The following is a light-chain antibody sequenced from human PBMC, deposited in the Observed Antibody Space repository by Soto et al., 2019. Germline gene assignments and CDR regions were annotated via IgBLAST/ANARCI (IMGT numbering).Light chain of an antibody. J-gene: IGKJ1*01. CDR3: QQRNRIPRT. V-gene: IGKV1-9*01. Sequence: DIQLTQSPSFLSASGGDRVTITCRASQGISSYLAWYQQRPGKVPRFLTHSASTLQSRVPSRFSTTGSGTTFTLTISSRQPEDIATYCCQQRNRIPRTFGQRTKVEV. CDR2: SAS. CDR1: QGISSY.